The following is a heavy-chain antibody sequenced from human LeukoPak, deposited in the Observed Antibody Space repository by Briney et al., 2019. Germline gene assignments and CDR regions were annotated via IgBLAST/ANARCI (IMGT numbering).Heavy chain of an antibody. CDR2: ISSDGNNT. D-gene: IGHD2-2*01. Sequence: PGGSLRLSCAASGFIFSSHWMFWVRQAPGKGLVWVSRISSDGNNTKYADSVKGRFTISRDNAKNTLSLQMNSLRVEDTAVYYCARVAGFCGSSSCQRFYNYYYMDVWGKGTTVTVSS. CDR1: GFIFSSHW. V-gene: IGHV3-74*03. J-gene: IGHJ6*03. CDR3: ARVAGFCGSSSCQRFYNYYYMDV.